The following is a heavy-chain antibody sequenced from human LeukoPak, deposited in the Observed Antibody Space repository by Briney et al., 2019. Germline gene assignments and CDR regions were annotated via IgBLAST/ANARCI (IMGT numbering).Heavy chain of an antibody. CDR2: ISYSGST. V-gene: IGHV4-59*01. D-gene: IGHD3-22*01. Sequence: SETLSLTCTVSGGSICSYYWSWIRQPPGKGLEWIGYISYSGSTNYNPSLKSRVTISVDTSKNQFSLKLSSVTAADTAVYYCAREYYGSGGYSYFDHWGQGTLVTVSS. J-gene: IGHJ4*02. CDR1: GGSICSYY. CDR3: AREYYGSGGYSYFDH.